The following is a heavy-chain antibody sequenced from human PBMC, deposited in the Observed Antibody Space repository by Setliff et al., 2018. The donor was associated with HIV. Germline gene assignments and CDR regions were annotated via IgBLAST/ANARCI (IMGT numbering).Heavy chain of an antibody. CDR3: ARDQDGTYYYDSSGYQQYFQH. D-gene: IGHD3-22*01. CDR1: GFTFSKAW. CDR2: LSGSGDST. Sequence: GGSLRLSCAAAGFTFSKAWMSWFRQTPGKGLEWVSELSGSGDSTYYADSVKGRFTISRDNSKNTLYLQMNSLRAEDTAVYYCARDQDGTYYYDSSGYQQYFQHWGQGTLVTVSS. J-gene: IGHJ1*01. V-gene: IGHV3-23*01.